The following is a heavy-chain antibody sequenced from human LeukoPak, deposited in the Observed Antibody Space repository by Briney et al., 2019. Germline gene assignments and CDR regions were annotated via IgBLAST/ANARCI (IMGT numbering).Heavy chain of an antibody. CDR1: GFTFSGSA. CDR3: TQTGIAARPYY. CDR2: IRSKANSYAT. V-gene: IGHV3-73*01. Sequence: GGSLKLSCAASGFTFSGSAMHWVRQASGKGLEWVGRIRSKANSYATAYAASVKGRFTISRDDSKNTAYLQMNSLKTEDTAVYYCTQTGIAARPYYWGQGTLVTVSS. J-gene: IGHJ4*02. D-gene: IGHD6-6*01.